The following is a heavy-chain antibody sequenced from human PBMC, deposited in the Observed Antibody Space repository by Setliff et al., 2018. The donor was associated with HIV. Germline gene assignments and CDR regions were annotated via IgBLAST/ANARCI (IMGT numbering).Heavy chain of an antibody. V-gene: IGHV3-23*01. J-gene: IGHJ3*01. CDR1: GFAFSTFD. CDR3: AKPTSGLYPRAFDL. CDR2: VSPSSIVT. D-gene: IGHD1-26*01. Sequence: GGSLRLSCAASGFAFSTFDMNWVRQIPERGLEWVSAVSPSSIVTYYADSVKGRFTVSRDDSNNMLFLQMSSLGPEDTALYYCAKPTSGLYPRAFDLWGQGTLVTVSS.